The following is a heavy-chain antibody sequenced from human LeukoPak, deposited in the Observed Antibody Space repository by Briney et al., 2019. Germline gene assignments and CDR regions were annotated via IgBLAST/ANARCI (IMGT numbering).Heavy chain of an antibody. CDR2: IYTSGRP. D-gene: IGHD3-16*02. CDR3: AREARDYEGSGYHYGN. Sequence: SETLSLTCTVSGAPFSGYYWGWIRQAAGTGLEWIGRIYTSGRPDYNPSLRSRFTVSVDTSRNQFSLKLTSVTAADTAVYYCAREARDYEGSGYHYGNWGQGTLVTVSS. J-gene: IGHJ4*02. CDR1: GAPFSGYY. V-gene: IGHV4-4*07.